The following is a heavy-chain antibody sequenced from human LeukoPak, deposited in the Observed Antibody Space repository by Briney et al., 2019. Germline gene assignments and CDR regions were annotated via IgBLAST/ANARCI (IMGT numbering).Heavy chain of an antibody. CDR2: ISGSGGST. V-gene: IGHV3-23*01. CDR3: ASQPGYCSSTSCYGGAYYMDV. D-gene: IGHD2-2*01. CDR1: GFTFSSYA. J-gene: IGHJ6*03. Sequence: GGSLRLSCAASGFTFSSYAMSWVRQAPGKGLEWVSAISGSGGSTYYADSVKGWFTISRDNSKNTLYLQMNSLRAEDTAVYYCASQPGYCSSTSCYGGAYYMDVWGKGTTVTVSS.